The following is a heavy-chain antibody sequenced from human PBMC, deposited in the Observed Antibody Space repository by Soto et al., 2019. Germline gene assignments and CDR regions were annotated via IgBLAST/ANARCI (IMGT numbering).Heavy chain of an antibody. Sequence: QIPLKESGPTLVKPTQTLTLTCTFSGFSLSTSGVGVGWIRQPPGKALEWLALVYWDDEKRYSPSLKSSLTITKDTSKTQVVLTMTNMEPVGTATYSCAHRPNCRSTSGFYFDYWGQGILVTVSS. CDR2: VYWDDEK. V-gene: IGHV2-5*02. D-gene: IGHD2-2*01. J-gene: IGHJ4*02. CDR3: AHRPNCRSTSGFYFDY. CDR1: GFSLSTSGVG.